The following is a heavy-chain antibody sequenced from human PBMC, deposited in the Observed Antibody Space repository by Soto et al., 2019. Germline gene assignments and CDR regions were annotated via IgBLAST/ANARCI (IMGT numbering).Heavy chain of an antibody. CDR3: VKGRWDIVVVPANWFDP. V-gene: IGHV3-64D*06. Sequence: GGSLRLSCSASGFTFSSYAMHWVRQAPGKGLEYVSAISSNGGSTYYADSVKGRFTISRDNSKNTLYLQMSSLRAEDTAVYYCVKGRWDIVVVPANWFDPWGQGTLVTVPQ. J-gene: IGHJ5*02. CDR2: ISSNGGST. D-gene: IGHD2-2*01. CDR1: GFTFSSYA.